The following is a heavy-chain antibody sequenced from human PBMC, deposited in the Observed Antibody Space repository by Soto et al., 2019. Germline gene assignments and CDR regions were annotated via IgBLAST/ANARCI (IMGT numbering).Heavy chain of an antibody. CDR3: AHDSHGGNTYFDL. CDR1: GGSISSGNFY. V-gene: IGHV4-30-4*01. D-gene: IGHD1-26*01. CDR2: IYFSGST. J-gene: IGHJ4*02. Sequence: VQLQESGPGLVRPSETLSLTCTVSGGSISSGNFYWGWIRQPPGKGLEWIGYIYFSGSTPYSPSLQSRQTISLNTSNNQFSLKLTSVTAADTAVYYCAHDSHGGNTYFDLWGQGALVTVSS.